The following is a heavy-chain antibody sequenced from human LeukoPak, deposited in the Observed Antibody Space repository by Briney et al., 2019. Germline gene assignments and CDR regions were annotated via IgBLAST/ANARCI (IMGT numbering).Heavy chain of an antibody. Sequence: GGSLRLSCAASGFTFSSYGMHWVRQAPGKGLEWVAVISYDGSNKYYADSVKGRFTISRDNSKNTLYLQMNSLRAEDTAVYYCARDFLDLGSYYYDSSGFFDYWGQGTLVTVSS. CDR1: GFTFSSYG. CDR3: ARDFLDLGSYYYDSSGFFDY. CDR2: ISYDGSNK. D-gene: IGHD3-22*01. J-gene: IGHJ4*02. V-gene: IGHV3-30*03.